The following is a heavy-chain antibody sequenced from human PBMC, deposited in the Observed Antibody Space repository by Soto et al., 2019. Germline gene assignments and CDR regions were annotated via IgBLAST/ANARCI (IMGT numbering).Heavy chain of an antibody. J-gene: IGHJ5*02. CDR2: IYGTGTT. Sequence: SQALSITSTVSVGYFSRSYWHWLRQTPGTGQVCIGYIYGTGTTNYSPSLTHRVTMSVDMSKNQFSLRLRSVTAADTAVYYGAGCSSWTYLFDLRAQGAPVPV. CDR1: VGYFSRSY. D-gene: IGHD3-10*02. V-gene: IGHV4-59*01. CDR3: AGCSSWTYLFDL.